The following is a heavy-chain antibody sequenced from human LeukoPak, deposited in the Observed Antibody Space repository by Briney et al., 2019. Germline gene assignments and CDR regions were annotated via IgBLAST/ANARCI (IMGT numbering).Heavy chain of an antibody. V-gene: IGHV4-38-2*02. Sequence: SSETLSLTCTVSGYSISSPYYWSWIRQPPGKGLEWIGEINHSGSTNYNPSLKSRVTISVDTSKNQFSLKLSSVTAADTAVYYCATSADGSGSYYNYYYYMDVWGKGTTVTVSS. CDR3: ATSADGSGSYYNYYYYMDV. J-gene: IGHJ6*03. CDR2: INHSGST. D-gene: IGHD3-10*01. CDR1: GYSISSPYY.